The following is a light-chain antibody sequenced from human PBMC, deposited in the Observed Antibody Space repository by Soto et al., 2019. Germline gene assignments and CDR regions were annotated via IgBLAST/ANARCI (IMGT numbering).Light chain of an antibody. V-gene: IGLV3-1*01. J-gene: IGLJ2*01. CDR3: QAWDSSAVA. CDR1: KLGDKY. CDR2: QDN. Sequence: SYELTQPPSVSVSPGQTASITCSGDKLGDKYVSWYQQKAGQSPVLVMYQDNKRPSGIPGRFSGSNSGNTATLTISGTQTMDEADFYCQAWDSSAVAFGGGTKLTVL.